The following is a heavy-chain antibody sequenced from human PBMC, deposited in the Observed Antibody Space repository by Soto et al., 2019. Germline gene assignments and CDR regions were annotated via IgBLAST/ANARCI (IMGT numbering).Heavy chain of an antibody. CDR3: ARGGSIEMATISDAFDI. CDR2: IYHSGNT. CDR1: GGSISSSNW. Sequence: SETLSLTCAVSGGSISSSNWWSCVRQPPGKGLEWIGEIYHSGNTNYNPSLKSRVTISVDKSKNQLSLKLSSVTAADTAVYYCARGGSIEMATISDAFDIWGQGTMVTVSS. V-gene: IGHV4-4*02. J-gene: IGHJ3*02. D-gene: IGHD5-12*01.